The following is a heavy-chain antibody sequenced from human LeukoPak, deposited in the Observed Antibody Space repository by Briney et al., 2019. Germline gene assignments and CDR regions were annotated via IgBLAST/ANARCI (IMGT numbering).Heavy chain of an antibody. D-gene: IGHD2-2*01. Sequence: SETLSLTCAVYGGSFSGYYWSWIRQPPGKGLEWIGEINNSGSTNYNPSLKSRVTISVDTSKNQFSLKLSSVTAADTAVYYCARRKLGYCSSTSCYGGRYFDYWGQGTLVTVSS. V-gene: IGHV4-34*01. CDR2: INNSGST. CDR3: ARRKLGYCSSTSCYGGRYFDY. J-gene: IGHJ4*02. CDR1: GGSFSGYY.